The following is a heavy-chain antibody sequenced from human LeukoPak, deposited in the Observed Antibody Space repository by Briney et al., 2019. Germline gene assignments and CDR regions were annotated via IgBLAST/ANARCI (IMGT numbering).Heavy chain of an antibody. V-gene: IGHV1-46*01. CDR3: ARVGRFRDSSGYYYDY. D-gene: IGHD3-22*01. J-gene: IGHJ4*02. CDR2: INPSGGST. CDR1: GYTFTSYY. Sequence: ASVKVSCKASGYTFTSYYMHWVRQAPGQGLEWMGRINPSGGSTSYAQKFQGRVTMTRDTSTSTVYMELSSLRSEDTAVYYCARVGRFRDSSGYYYDYWGQGTLVTVSS.